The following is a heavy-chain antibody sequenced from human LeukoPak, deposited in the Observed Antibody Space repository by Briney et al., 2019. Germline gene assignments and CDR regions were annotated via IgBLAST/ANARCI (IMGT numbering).Heavy chain of an antibody. J-gene: IGHJ6*04. D-gene: IGHD2-2*01. Sequence: SETLSLTCAVFGGSFSGYYWSWIRQPPGKGLEWIGEINHSGSTNYNPSLKSRVTISVDTSKNQFSLKLSSVTAADTAVYYCARALSSTRTLDVWGKGTTVTVSS. V-gene: IGHV4-34*01. CDR2: INHSGST. CDR1: GGSFSGYY. CDR3: ARALSSTRTLDV.